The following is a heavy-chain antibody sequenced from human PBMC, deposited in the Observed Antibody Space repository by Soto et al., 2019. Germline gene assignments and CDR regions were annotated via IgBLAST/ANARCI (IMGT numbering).Heavy chain of an antibody. V-gene: IGHV3-30*18. J-gene: IGHJ4*02. CDR1: GFTFSSYG. Sequence: PGGSLRLSCAASGFTFSSYGMHWVRQAPGKGLEWVAVISYDGSNKYYADSVKGRFTISRDNSKNTLYLQMNSLRDEDTAVYYCAKNLWLGDLLSGYYFDYGGQETLVTVSS. CDR3: AKNLWLGDLLSGYYFDY. D-gene: IGHD3-10*01. CDR2: ISYDGSNK.